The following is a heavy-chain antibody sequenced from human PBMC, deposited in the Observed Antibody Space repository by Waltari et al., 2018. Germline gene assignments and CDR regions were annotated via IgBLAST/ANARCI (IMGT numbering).Heavy chain of an antibody. CDR1: GYTFTGYC. V-gene: IGHV1-2*02. Sequence: QVQLVQSGAEVKKPGASVKVSCKASGYTFTGYCMHWGRQAPGQGLEWMGWIDPHMGGTNDAQKVQGRVTMTRDMSISTGYMELSRLTSDDTAVYFCTRDGVRAGIVDQWGQGTLVTVSS. J-gene: IGHJ4*02. CDR2: IDPHMGGT. D-gene: IGHD3-22*01. CDR3: TRDGVRAGIVDQ.